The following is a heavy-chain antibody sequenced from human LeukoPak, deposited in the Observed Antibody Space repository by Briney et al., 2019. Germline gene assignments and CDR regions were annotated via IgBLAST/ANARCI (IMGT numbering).Heavy chain of an antibody. J-gene: IGHJ6*02. CDR1: GDSVSSNSAA. V-gene: IGHV6-1*01. CDR3: ARDLPRIGYSSGWDDYYYYYGMDV. Sequence: SQTLSLTCAISGDSVSSNSAAWNWIRQSPSRGLEWLGRTYYRSKWYNDYAVPVKSRITINPDTSKNQFSLQLNSVTPEDTAVYYCARDLPRIGYSSGWDDYYYYYGMDVWGQGTTVTVSS. CDR2: TYYRSKWYN. D-gene: IGHD6-19*01.